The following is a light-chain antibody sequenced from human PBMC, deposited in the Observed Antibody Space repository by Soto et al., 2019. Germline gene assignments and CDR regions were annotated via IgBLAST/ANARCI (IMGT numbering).Light chain of an antibody. J-gene: IGKJ4*01. Sequence: ETLMTQSPATLSVSPGERATLSCRASQSVGSNLAWYQQKPGQAPRLLISGASARATGIPARCSGSGSGTDFTLTVSSLQSEDFAIYYCQQYNNWPLTFGGGTTVEIK. CDR3: QQYNNWPLT. CDR1: QSVGSN. CDR2: GAS. V-gene: IGKV3-15*01.